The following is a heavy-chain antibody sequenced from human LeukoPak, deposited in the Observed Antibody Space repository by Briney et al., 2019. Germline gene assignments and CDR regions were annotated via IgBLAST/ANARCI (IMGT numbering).Heavy chain of an antibody. CDR3: ATHSGDY. CDR1: GFTLSSYA. J-gene: IGHJ4*02. D-gene: IGHD3-10*01. CDR2: IYYSGST. V-gene: IGHV4-38-2*01. Sequence: PGGSLRLSCAASGFTLSSYAMSWVRQAPGKGLEWIGSIYYSGSTYYNPSLKSRVTISVDTSKNQFSLKLSSVTAADTAVYYCATHSGDYWGQGTLVTVSS.